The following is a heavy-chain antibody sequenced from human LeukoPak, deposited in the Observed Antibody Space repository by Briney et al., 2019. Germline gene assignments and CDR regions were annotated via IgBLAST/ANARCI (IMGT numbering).Heavy chain of an antibody. CDR3: AARGSDSPYFDY. V-gene: IGHV4-31*03. J-gene: IGHJ4*02. Sequence: SETLSLTCTVSGGSISSGGYYWSWIRQHPGKGLEWIGYIYYSGSTYYNPSLKSRVTISVDTSKNQFSLKLSSVTAADTAVYYCAARGSDSPYFDYWGQGTLVTVSS. CDR1: GGSISSGGYY. D-gene: IGHD2-21*01. CDR2: IYYSGST.